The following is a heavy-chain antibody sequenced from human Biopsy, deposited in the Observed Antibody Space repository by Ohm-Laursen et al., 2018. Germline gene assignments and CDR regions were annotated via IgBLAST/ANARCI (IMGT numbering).Heavy chain of an antibody. CDR2: IRDKANSYTT. V-gene: IGHV3-72*01. Sequence: SLRLSCAASGFTLTSYAMHWVRQAPGKGLEWVGRIRDKANSYTTDYAASVKGRFTISRDDSKNSLYLQMNSLKTEDTALYYCARAGRYCSGGGCYSWFDSWGQGTLVTVSS. D-gene: IGHD2-15*01. CDR3: ARAGRYCSGGGCYSWFDS. CDR1: GFTLTSYA. J-gene: IGHJ5*01.